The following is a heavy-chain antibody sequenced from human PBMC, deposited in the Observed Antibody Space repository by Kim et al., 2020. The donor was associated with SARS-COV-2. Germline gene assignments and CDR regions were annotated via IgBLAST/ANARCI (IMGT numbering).Heavy chain of an antibody. CDR3: AKGDYYGSGSYYAAPDYYYGMDV. V-gene: IGHV3-23*01. J-gene: IGHJ6*02. D-gene: IGHD3-10*01. CDR1: GFTFSSYA. CDR2: ISGSGGST. Sequence: GGSLRLSCAASGFTFSSYAMSWVRQAPGKGLEWVSAISGSGGSTYYADSVKGRFTISRDNSKNTLYLQMNSLRAEDTAVYYCAKGDYYGSGSYYAAPDYYYGMDVWGQGTTVTVSS.